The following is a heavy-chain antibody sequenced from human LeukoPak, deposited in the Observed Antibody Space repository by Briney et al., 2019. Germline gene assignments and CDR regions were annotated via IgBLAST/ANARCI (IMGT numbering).Heavy chain of an antibody. Sequence: SETLSLTCTVSGGSISSYYWTWIRQPPGKGLEWIGYIYYSGSTNYNPSLNSRVTISVDTSKNQFSLKLSSVTAADTAVYYCARDYDSNWFDPWGQGTLVTASS. CDR1: GGSISSYY. V-gene: IGHV4-59*01. CDR3: ARDYDSNWFDP. D-gene: IGHD5-12*01. J-gene: IGHJ5*02. CDR2: IYYSGST.